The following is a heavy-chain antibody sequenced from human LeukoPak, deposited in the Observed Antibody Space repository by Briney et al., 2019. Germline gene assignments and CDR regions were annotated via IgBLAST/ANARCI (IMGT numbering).Heavy chain of an antibody. J-gene: IGHJ4*02. CDR2: ISYDGSNK. CDR1: GFTFSSCA. CDR3: AKDRERSGSYYNAPVGGPGY. D-gene: IGHD3-10*01. V-gene: IGHV3-30-3*01. Sequence: PGGSLRLSCAASGFTFSSCAMHWVRQAPGKGLEWVAVISYDGSNKYYADSVKGRFTISRDNSKNTLYLQMNSLRAEDTAVYYCAKDRERSGSYYNAPVGGPGYWGQGTLVTVSS.